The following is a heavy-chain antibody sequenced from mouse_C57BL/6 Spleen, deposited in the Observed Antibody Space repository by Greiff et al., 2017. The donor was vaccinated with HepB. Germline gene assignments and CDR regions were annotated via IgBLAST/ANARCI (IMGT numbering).Heavy chain of an antibody. J-gene: IGHJ4*01. CDR2: IHPNSGST. CDR3: AGYDGRPAMDY. Sequence: QVQLQQPGAELVKPGASVKLSCKASGYTFTSYWMHWVKQRPGQGLEWIGMIHPNSGSTNYNEKFKSKATLTVDKSSSTAYMQLSSLTSEDSAVYYCAGYDGRPAMDYWGQGTSVTVSS. V-gene: IGHV1-64*01. CDR1: GYTFTSYW. D-gene: IGHD2-2*01.